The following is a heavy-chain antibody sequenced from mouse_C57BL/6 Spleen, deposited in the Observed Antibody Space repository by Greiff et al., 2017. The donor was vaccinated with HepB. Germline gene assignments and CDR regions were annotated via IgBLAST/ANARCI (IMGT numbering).Heavy chain of an antibody. V-gene: IGHV1-61*01. D-gene: IGHD1-1*01. CDR3: AREGYGSSHFDV. J-gene: IGHJ1*03. CDR1: GYTFTSYW. CDR2: IYPSDSET. Sequence: QVQLQQPGAELVRPGSSVKLSCKASGYTFTSYWMDWVKQRPGQGLEWIGNIYPSDSETHYNQKFKDKATLTVDKSSSTAYMQLSSLTSEDSAVYYCAREGYGSSHFDVWGTGTTVTVSS.